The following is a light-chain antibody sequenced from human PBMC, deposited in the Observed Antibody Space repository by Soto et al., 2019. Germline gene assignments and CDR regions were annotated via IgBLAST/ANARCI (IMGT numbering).Light chain of an antibody. CDR2: DAS. CDR3: QQSSNWPQVT. J-gene: IGKJ5*01. V-gene: IGKV3-11*01. Sequence: VLTQSPATLSVSPGDSATLSCRGSQSVSSYLAWYQQKPRQAPRLLIYDASNRATGIPARFSGSGSGTDFTPTIGSLEPEDFAVYYCQQSSNWPQVTFGQGTRLEIK. CDR1: QSVSSY.